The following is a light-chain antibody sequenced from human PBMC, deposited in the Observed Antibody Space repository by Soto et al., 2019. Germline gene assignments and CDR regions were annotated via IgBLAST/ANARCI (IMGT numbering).Light chain of an antibody. J-gene: IGKJ1*01. V-gene: IGKV1-39*01. CDR1: QSISTY. CDR2: AAS. CDR3: EQSYRIPRT. Sequence: DIQMTQSPSSLSASVRDRVTIACRASQSISTYLNWYQQKPGKAPKLLIYAASSLQSGVPSRFSGSGSGTDFTLTISSLQPEDFATYYCEQSYRIPRTFGQGTKVEIK.